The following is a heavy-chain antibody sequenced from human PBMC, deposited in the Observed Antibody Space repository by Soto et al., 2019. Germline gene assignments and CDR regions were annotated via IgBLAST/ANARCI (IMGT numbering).Heavy chain of an antibody. D-gene: IGHD3-3*01. V-gene: IGHV4-61*01. CDR1: GDSVSSGSYY. CDR3: ARGTYYDFWSGPVLNYFDS. Sequence: SETLSLTGTVSGDSVSSGSYYWSWLRQPPGKGLEWIGYIYYSGSANYNPSLMSRVTISVDTSKNQFSLNLSSVTAADTAVYYCARGTYYDFWSGPVLNYFDSWGQGTMVTVSS. J-gene: IGHJ3*02. CDR2: IYYSGSA.